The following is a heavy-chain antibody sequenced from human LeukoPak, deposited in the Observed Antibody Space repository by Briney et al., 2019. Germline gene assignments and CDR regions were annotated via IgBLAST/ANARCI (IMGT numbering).Heavy chain of an antibody. V-gene: IGHV1-2*02. CDR3: LNVVAAKNWFRP. D-gene: IGHD2-15*01. Sequence: ASVKVSCNASGYTFTGYYMQWVRQAPGQGLEWMGWINPNSGGTNYAQKFQGRVTMTRDTSISTAYMELSRLRSDDTAVYYCLNVVAAKNWFRPGGQGPLVTV. J-gene: IGHJ5*02. CDR2: INPNSGGT. CDR1: GYTFTGYY.